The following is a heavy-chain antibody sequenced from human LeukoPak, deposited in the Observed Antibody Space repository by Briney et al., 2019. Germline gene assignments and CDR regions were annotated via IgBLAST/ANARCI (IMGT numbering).Heavy chain of an antibody. D-gene: IGHD4-23*01. Sequence: SVKVSCKASGGTFSSYAISWVRQAPGQGLEWMGGIIPIFGTANYAQKFQGRVTITADKSTTTDYMELSSLKSDDTAVYYCARDNSIHERGWWFDPWGQGTLVTVSS. V-gene: IGHV1-69*06. J-gene: IGHJ5*02. CDR3: ARDNSIHERGWWFDP. CDR1: GGTFSSYA. CDR2: IIPIFGTA.